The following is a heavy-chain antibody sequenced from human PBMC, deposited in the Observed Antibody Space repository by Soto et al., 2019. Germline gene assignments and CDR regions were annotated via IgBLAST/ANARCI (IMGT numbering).Heavy chain of an antibody. D-gene: IGHD2-15*01. CDR3: ARGPDCSGGSCYSGDLYYYYMDV. CDR2: ISAYNGNT. J-gene: IGHJ6*03. Sequence: ASVKVSCKASGYTLTSYGISWVRQAPGQGLEWMGWISAYNGNTNYAQKLQGRVTMTTDTSTSTAYMELRSLRSDDTAVYYCARGPDCSGGSCYSGDLYYYYMDVWGKGTTVTVSS. V-gene: IGHV1-18*01. CDR1: GYTLTSYG.